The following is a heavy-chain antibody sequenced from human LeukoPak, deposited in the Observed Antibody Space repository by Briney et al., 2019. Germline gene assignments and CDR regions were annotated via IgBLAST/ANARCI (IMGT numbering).Heavy chain of an antibody. CDR1: GDSISSGNYY. CDR3: ARAYYDILTAQAYYYGMDV. D-gene: IGHD3-9*01. J-gene: IGHJ6*02. V-gene: IGHV4-30-4*01. CDR2: IFYTGST. Sequence: SQTLSLTCTVSGDSISSGNYYWSWIRQPPGKGLEWIGSIFYTGSTYYNPSLKSRVTISVDTSKNQFSLKLSSVTAADTAVYYCARAYYDILTAQAYYYGMDVWGQGTTVTVSS.